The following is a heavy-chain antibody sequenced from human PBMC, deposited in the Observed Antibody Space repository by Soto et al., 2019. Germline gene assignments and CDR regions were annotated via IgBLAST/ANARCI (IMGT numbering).Heavy chain of an antibody. CDR1: GFTLSRYA. V-gene: IGHV3-23*01. J-gene: IGHJ6*04. CDR2: ISGSGRDT. Sequence: EVQLLESEGGLVQPGGSLRLSCTASGFTLSRYAMNWVRQAPGKGLEWVAGISGSGRDTYYADSLKGHSTISRENSDTTLYLQTTRQRTEATAISFSARGGNSISEDYIDITVGGKGTSITASS. D-gene: IGHD4-4*01. CDR3: ARGGNSISEDYIDITV.